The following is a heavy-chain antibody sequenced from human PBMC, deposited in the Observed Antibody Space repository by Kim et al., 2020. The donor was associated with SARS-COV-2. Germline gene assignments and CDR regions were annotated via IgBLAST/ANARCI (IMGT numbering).Heavy chain of an antibody. Sequence: YADSVKGRFTISRDNSKNTLYLQMNSRRAEDTAVYYCARGDYGDYPFDYWGQGTLVTVSS. CDR3: ARGDYGDYPFDY. D-gene: IGHD4-17*01. V-gene: IGHV3-33*01. J-gene: IGHJ4*02.